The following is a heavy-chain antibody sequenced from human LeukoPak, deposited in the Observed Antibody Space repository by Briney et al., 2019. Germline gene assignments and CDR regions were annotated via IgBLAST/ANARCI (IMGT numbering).Heavy chain of an antibody. CDR1: GYTFTSYG. CDR2: ISGYNGNT. Sequence: ASVKVSCMASGYTFTSYGINWVRQAPGQGLEWMGWISGYNGNTNYAQKLQGRATMTTDTSTSTAYMELRSLRSDDTAVYYCARGHSEVDAFDIWGQGTMVTVSS. D-gene: IGHD2-15*01. J-gene: IGHJ3*02. CDR3: ARGHSEVDAFDI. V-gene: IGHV1-18*01.